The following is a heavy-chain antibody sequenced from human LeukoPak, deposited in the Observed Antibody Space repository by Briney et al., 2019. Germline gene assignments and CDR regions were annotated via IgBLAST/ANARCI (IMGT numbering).Heavy chain of an antibody. V-gene: IGHV3-73*01. D-gene: IGHD3-16*01. CDR2: IRSKANGYAT. CDR3: TSQGVIDY. CDR1: GFTFSGSA. Sequence: GGSLRLSCAAPGFTFSGSAMHWVRQASGKGLEWVGRIRSKANGYATAYAASVKGRFTISRDDSKNTAYLQMNSLKTEDTAVYYCTSQGVIDYWGQGTLVTVSS. J-gene: IGHJ4*02.